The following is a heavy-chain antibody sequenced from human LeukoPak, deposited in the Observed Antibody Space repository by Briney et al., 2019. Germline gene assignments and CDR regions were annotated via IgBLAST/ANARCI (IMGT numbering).Heavy chain of an antibody. CDR2: IKSKTDGGTT. CDR3: TTDGVGYSSGWYLRVAYYFDY. V-gene: IGHV3-15*01. D-gene: IGHD6-19*01. Sequence: PGGSLRLSCAASGFTFSNAWMSWVRQAPGKGLEWVGRIKSKTDGGTTDYAAPVKGRFTISRDDSKNTLYLQMNSLKTEDTAVYYCTTDGVGYSSGWYLRVAYYFDYWGQGTLVTVSS. J-gene: IGHJ4*02. CDR1: GFTFSNAW.